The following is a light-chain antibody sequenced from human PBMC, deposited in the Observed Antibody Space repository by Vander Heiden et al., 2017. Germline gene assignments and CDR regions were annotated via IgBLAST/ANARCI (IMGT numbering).Light chain of an antibody. CDR3: QQYNSYPWT. Sequence: DIQMTQSPSTLSASVGDRVTIPCRASQSLSSWLAWYQQKPGKAPKLLIYDASSLESGVPARFSGSGSGTEFTLTISSLQSDDFATYYCQQYNSYPWTFGQGTKVEIK. V-gene: IGKV1-5*01. J-gene: IGKJ1*01. CDR2: DAS. CDR1: QSLSSW.